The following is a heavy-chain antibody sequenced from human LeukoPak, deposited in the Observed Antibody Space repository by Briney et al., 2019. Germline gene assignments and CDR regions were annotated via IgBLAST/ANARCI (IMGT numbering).Heavy chain of an antibody. CDR1: GFTVSSNY. V-gene: IGHV3-53*01. CDR3: ARNTLPYGDYGVIYYYGMDV. D-gene: IGHD4-17*01. J-gene: IGHJ6*02. Sequence: PGRSLRLSCAASGFTVSSNYMSWVRQAPGKGLEWVSVIYSGGSTYYADSVKGRFTISRDNSKNTLYLQMNSLRAEDTAVYYCARNTLPYGDYGVIYYYGMDVWGQGTTVTVSS. CDR2: IYSGGST.